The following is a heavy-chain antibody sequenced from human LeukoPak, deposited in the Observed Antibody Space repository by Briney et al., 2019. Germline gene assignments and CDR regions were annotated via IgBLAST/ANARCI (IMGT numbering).Heavy chain of an antibody. CDR2: IYYSGST. CDR1: GGSISSYY. V-gene: IGHV4-59*01. Sequence: SETLSLTCTVSGGSISSYYWSWIRQPPGKGLEWIGYIYYSGSTNYNPSLKSRVTISVDTSKNQFSLKLSSVTAADTAVYYCARGGPRWRPLDYWGQGTLVTVSS. D-gene: IGHD4-23*01. CDR3: ARGGPRWRPLDY. J-gene: IGHJ4*02.